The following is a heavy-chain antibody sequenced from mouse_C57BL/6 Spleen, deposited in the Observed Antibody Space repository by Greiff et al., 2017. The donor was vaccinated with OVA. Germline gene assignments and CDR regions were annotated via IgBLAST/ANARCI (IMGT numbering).Heavy chain of an antibody. D-gene: IGHD3-1*01. Sequence: QVQLQQSGAELARPGASVKMSCKASGYTFTSYTMHWVKQRPGQGLEWIGYINPSSGYTKYNQKFKDKATLTADKSSSTAYMQLSSLTSEDSAVYYCARGGASRPAMDYWGQGTSVTVSS. V-gene: IGHV1-4*01. CDR3: ARGGASRPAMDY. J-gene: IGHJ4*01. CDR2: INPSSGYT. CDR1: GYTFTSYT.